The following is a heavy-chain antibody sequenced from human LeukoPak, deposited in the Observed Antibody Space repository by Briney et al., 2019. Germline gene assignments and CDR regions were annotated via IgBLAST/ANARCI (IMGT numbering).Heavy chain of an antibody. CDR1: GGTFSSYA. CDR2: IIHIFGKA. D-gene: IGHD3-22*01. Sequence: ASVKVSCKASGGTFSSYAISWVRQAPGQGLEWMGEIIHIFGKANYAEKFKGRVTITGDESTSTAYMEMSSLRSEDTAVYYCARDRGPYYYDSSGYLEPGDYWGQGTLVTVSS. CDR3: ARDRGPYYYDSSGYLEPGDY. J-gene: IGHJ4*02. V-gene: IGHV1-69*13.